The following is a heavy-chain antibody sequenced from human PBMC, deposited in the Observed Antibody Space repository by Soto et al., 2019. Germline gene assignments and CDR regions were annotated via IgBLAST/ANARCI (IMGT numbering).Heavy chain of an antibody. J-gene: IGHJ4*02. V-gene: IGHV4-34*01. CDR1: GGCFSGYY. D-gene: IGHD3-10*01. CDR2: INHSGST. CDR3: ASGGLCGSGSYYKV. Sequence: SETLSLTCAVYGGCFSGYYWSWIRQPPGKGLEWVGEINHSGSTNYNPSLRSRVTISVDTSQNQFSLKLSAVTAADTAVYYCASGGLCGSGSYYKVWGQGTMVIVSS.